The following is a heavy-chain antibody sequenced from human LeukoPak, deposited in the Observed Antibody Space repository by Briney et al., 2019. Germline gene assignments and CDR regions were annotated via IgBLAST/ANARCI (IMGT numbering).Heavy chain of an antibody. Sequence: ASVKVSCKASGYTFTSYYMHWVRQAPGQGLEWMGIINPSGGSTNYAQKLQGRVTMTTDTSTSTAYMELRSLRSDDTAVYYCARVGGFYGDYVHYWGQGTLVTVSS. CDR2: INPSGGST. D-gene: IGHD4-17*01. V-gene: IGHV1-46*01. CDR1: GYTFTSYY. J-gene: IGHJ4*02. CDR3: ARVGGFYGDYVHY.